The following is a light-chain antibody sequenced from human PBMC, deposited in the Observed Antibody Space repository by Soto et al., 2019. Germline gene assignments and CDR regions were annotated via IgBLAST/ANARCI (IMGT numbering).Light chain of an antibody. Sequence: LQLTQSPSTLSASVGDRVTITCRARQSISSWLAWYQQKPGKAPKFLIYKTSNLESGVPSRFSGSGSGTEFTLTISSLQPDDFATYYCQYYNNYCWTFGQGTKVEIK. CDR3: QYYNNYCWT. J-gene: IGKJ1*01. CDR2: KTS. CDR1: QSISSW. V-gene: IGKV1-5*03.